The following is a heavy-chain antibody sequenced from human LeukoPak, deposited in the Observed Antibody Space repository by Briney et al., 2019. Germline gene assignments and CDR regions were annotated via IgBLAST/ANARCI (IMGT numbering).Heavy chain of an antibody. D-gene: IGHD2-15*01. CDR2: ISYDGSNK. J-gene: IGHJ4*02. CDR3: AKAFVVVADTPPHDY. Sequence: GGSLRLSCAASGFTFSSYGMHWVRQAPGKGLEWVAVISYDGSNKYYADSVKGRFTISRDNSKNTLYLQMNSLRAEDTAVYYCAKAFVVVADTPPHDYWGQGTLVTVSS. V-gene: IGHV3-30*18. CDR1: GFTFSSYG.